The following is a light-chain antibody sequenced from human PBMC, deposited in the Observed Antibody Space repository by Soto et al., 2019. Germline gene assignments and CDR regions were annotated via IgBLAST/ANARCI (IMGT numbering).Light chain of an antibody. CDR1: SSDVGGYNY. V-gene: IGLV2-11*01. J-gene: IGLJ3*02. CDR2: DVN. Sequence: QSALTQPPSASGSPGQSVTISCTGTSSDVGGYNYVSWYQQHPGKAPKLMIYDVNKRPSGVPDRFSGSKSGNTASLTISGLQAADEADYYCCSYAGGWVFGGGTKLTVL. CDR3: CSYAGGWV.